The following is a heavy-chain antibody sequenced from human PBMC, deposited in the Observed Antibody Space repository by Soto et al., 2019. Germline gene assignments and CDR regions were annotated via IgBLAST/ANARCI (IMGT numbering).Heavy chain of an antibody. CDR3: AREELYKSGWSEF. J-gene: IGHJ3*01. D-gene: IGHD3-3*01. V-gene: IGHV1-18*01. CDR1: GYRFFSYG. Sequence: ASVKVSCKTSGYRFFSYGISWVRQAPGQGLEWVGWISPDKGNTQYAQNLQGRVTMTTDASTSTAYMELRSLTSDDTAVYYCAREELYKSGWSEFWGQ. CDR2: ISPDKGNT.